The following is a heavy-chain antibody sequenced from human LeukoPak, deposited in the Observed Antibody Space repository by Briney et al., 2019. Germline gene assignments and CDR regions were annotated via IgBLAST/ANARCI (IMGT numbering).Heavy chain of an antibody. D-gene: IGHD3-3*01. CDR1: GFTFSSYA. CDR2: ISYDGSNK. V-gene: IGHV3-30-3*01. CDR3: AKVYDFRDYYYYYMDV. Sequence: GGSLRLSCAASGFTFSSYAMHWVRQAPGKGLEWVAVISYDGSNKYYADSVKGRFTISRDNSKNTLYLQMNSLRAEDTAVYYCAKVYDFRDYYYYYMDVWGKGTTVTVSS. J-gene: IGHJ6*03.